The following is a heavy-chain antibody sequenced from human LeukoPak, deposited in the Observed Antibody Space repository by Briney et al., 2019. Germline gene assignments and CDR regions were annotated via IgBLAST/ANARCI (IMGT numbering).Heavy chain of an antibody. V-gene: IGHV4-61*09. J-gene: IGHJ5*02. D-gene: IGHD6-13*01. CDR2: IHTSGST. Sequence: SETLSLTCTVSGGSISSSSYCWSWIRQPAGKGPEWIGHIHTSGSTNYDPSLKSRVTVSIDTSKNQFSLKLSSVTAADTAVYYCARAYSSSWYWNWFDPWGQGTLVTVSS. CDR1: GGSISSSSYC. CDR3: ARAYSSSWYWNWFDP.